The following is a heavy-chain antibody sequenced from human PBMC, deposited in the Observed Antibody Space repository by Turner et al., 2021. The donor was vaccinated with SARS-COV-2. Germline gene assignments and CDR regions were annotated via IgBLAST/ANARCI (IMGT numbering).Heavy chain of an antibody. CDR2: ISSSSSYI. CDR1: DFTFGSYI. D-gene: IGHD1-1*01. J-gene: IGHJ6*02. Sequence: EEQLVESGGGLVKPGGSLSLSCSASDFTFGSYIMNWVRQAPGKGLEWVSSISSSSSYIYYADSVKGRFTISRDNAKDSLYLQMNSLRAEDTAVYYCARGSPGEDFYYYGMGVWGQGTTVTVSS. CDR3: ARGSPGEDFYYYGMGV. V-gene: IGHV3-21*01.